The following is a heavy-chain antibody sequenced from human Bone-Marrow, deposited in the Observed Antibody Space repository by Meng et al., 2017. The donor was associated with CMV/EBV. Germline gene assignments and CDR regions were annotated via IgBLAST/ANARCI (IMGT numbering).Heavy chain of an antibody. CDR2: ISYDGSNK. V-gene: IGHV3-30*04. CDR3: ARDTDWNFGPYYYYSMDV. CDR1: GFTFSSYA. J-gene: IGHJ6*02. D-gene: IGHD1-7*01. Sequence: GGSLRLSCAASGFTFSSYAMHWVRQAPGKGLEWVAVISYDGSNKYYADSVKGRFTISRDNSKNTLYLQMNSLRAEDTAVYYCARDTDWNFGPYYYYSMDVWGQGTTVTVSS.